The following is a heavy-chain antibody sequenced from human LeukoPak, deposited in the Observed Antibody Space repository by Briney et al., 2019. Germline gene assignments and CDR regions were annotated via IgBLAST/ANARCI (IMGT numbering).Heavy chain of an antibody. V-gene: IGHV1-2*02. CDR3: ASGRTYCGGDCLPSDAFDI. J-gene: IGHJ3*02. D-gene: IGHD2-21*01. CDR1: GYTFTGYY. Sequence: ASVKVSCKASGYTFTGYYMHWVRQAPGAGLEWMGWINPNSGGTNYAQQFQGRVTMTSDTTISTAYMELSRLRSDDTAVYYCASGRTYCGGDCLPSDAFDIWGQGTMVTVSS. CDR2: INPNSGGT.